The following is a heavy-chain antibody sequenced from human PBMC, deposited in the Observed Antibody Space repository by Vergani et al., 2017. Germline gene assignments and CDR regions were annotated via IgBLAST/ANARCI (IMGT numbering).Heavy chain of an antibody. D-gene: IGHD4-17*01. J-gene: IGHJ4*02. CDR3: AKDKGYGDYVVYYFDY. V-gene: IGHV3-9*01. CDR2: ISWNSGSI. CDR1: GFTFDDYA. Sequence: EVQLVESGGGLVQPGRSLRLSCAASGFTFDDYAMHWVRPAPGKGLEWVSGISWNSGSIGYADSVKGRFTISRDNAKNSLYLQMNSLRAEDTALYYCAKDKGYGDYVVYYFDYWGQGTLVTVSS.